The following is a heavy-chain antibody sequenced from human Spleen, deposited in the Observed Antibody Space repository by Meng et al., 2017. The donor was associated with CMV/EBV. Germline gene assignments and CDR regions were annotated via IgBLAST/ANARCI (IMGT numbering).Heavy chain of an antibody. V-gene: IGHV4-34*12. CDR2: IIHGGSP. Sequence: QVQLQKGGAGLLKPSETLSLTCAVDGGSFSGYYWSWIRQPPGKGLEWIGEIIHGGSPSYNPSLKSRVTISIDTSKNQLSLMLSSVTAADTAVYYCARRPTGIDYWGQGTLVTVSS. D-gene: IGHD2-8*02. J-gene: IGHJ4*02. CDR1: GGSFSGYY. CDR3: ARRPTGIDY.